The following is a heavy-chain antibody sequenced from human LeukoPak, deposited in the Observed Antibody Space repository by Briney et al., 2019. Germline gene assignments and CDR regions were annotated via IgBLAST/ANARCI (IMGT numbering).Heavy chain of an antibody. D-gene: IGHD1-26*01. J-gene: IGHJ3*01. CDR3: TTWDGVN. V-gene: IGHV3-15*01. CDR2: IKSRTDGGTT. Sequence: GGSLRLSCAASGFTFTSYSMNWVRQAPGKGLEWVGHIKSRTDGGTTDCAAPLKGRFTISGDDSQNTLYLQMNSLKIEDTAVYYCTTWDGVNWGQGTMVTVSS. CDR1: GFTFTSYS.